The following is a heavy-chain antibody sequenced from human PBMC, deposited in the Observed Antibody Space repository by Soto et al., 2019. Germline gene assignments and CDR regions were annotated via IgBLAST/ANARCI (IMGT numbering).Heavy chain of an antibody. CDR1: GFTFSDHY. J-gene: IGHJ4*02. CDR2: SRDKVHSHTT. CDR3: ARGVVSTGYFDY. D-gene: IGHD5-12*01. Sequence: EVQLAESGGGLVQPGGSLRLSCAASGFTFSDHYMDWVRQAAGKGLEWVGRSRDKVHSHTTEYAASVKGRFTISRGDSENSLYLQMNSLKTEDTAVYYCARGVVSTGYFDYWGQGTLVTFSS. V-gene: IGHV3-72*01.